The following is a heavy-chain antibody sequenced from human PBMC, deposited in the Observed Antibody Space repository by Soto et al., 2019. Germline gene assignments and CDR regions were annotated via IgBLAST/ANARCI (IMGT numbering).Heavy chain of an antibody. CDR3: ARAPIAAMTPYYFDF. V-gene: IGHV1-46*01. J-gene: IGHJ4*02. CDR1: GYTFTNYY. D-gene: IGHD6-13*01. CDR2: VNPSGGGR. Sequence: QVHLVQSGAEVKEPGASVKLSCKASGYTFTNYYMHWVRQAPGQGLEWMGIVNPSGGGRSYTQNFQGRGTMTADTSTSTVYLELSSLRSDDTAVYYCARAPIAAMTPYYFDFWGQGTLVTVSS.